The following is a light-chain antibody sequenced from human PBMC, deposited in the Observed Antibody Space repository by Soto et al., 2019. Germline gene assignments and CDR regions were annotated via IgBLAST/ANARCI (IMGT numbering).Light chain of an antibody. CDR1: QSVGRN. V-gene: IGKV3-15*01. CDR3: QQYNHWSPLT. Sequence: EIVMTQSPATLSVSPGERATLSCRASQSVGRNLAWYPQKPGQAPRLLIYGASTRATGIPARFSGSGSGTEFTLTISSLQSEDFAIYSCQQYNHWSPLTFGGGTKVEIK. CDR2: GAS. J-gene: IGKJ4*01.